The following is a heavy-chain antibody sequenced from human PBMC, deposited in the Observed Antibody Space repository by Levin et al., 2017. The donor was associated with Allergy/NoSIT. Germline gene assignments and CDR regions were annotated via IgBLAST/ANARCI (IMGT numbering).Heavy chain of an antibody. CDR2: ISDSGGNT. V-gene: IGHV3-23*01. Sequence: ASETLSLTCAVSGITFNDYAMNWVRQAPGKGLEWVSSISDSGGNTYYADSVKGRFTISRDNSKNTLYLQMDSLRAEDTAVYYCAKVAAWGQGTLVTVSS. CDR3: AKVAA. CDR1: GITFNDYA. D-gene: IGHD6-13*01. J-gene: IGHJ4*02.